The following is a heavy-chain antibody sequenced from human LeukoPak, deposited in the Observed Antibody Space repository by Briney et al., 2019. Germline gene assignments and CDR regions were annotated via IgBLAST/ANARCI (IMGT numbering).Heavy chain of an antibody. CDR2: INPYTGDT. J-gene: IGHJ6*03. CDR1: GYTLTGYY. Sequence: GASVKVSCKASGYTLTGYYIHWVRQAPGQGLEWMGWINPYTGDTNSAQKFQGRVTMTRDTSISTAYMELSRLRSDDTAVYYCARDTEYGSGSYYNVDYYYMDVWGKGTTVTISS. CDR3: ARDTEYGSGSYYNVDYYYMDV. D-gene: IGHD3-10*01. V-gene: IGHV1-2*02.